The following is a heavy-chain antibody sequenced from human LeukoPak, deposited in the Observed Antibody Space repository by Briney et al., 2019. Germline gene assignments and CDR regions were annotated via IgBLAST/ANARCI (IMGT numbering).Heavy chain of an antibody. D-gene: IGHD1-26*01. CDR2: VWYDGSNI. CDR3: ARGGYSGTYYFDY. Sequence: GGSLRLSCAASGFTFSTYGMHWVRQAPGKGLEWVAVVWYDGSNIHYVDSVKGRFTISRDNSKSTLYLQMNSLTAEDTAVYYCARGGYSGTYYFDYWGQGTLVTVSS. J-gene: IGHJ4*02. V-gene: IGHV3-33*01. CDR1: GFTFSTYG.